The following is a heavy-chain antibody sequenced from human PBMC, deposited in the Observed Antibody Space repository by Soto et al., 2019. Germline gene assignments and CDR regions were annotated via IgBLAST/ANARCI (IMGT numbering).Heavy chain of an antibody. CDR1: GYTFTSYG. CDR3: AAVLPPFDP. D-gene: IGHD6-19*01. J-gene: IGHJ5*02. CDR2: ISAHNGNT. V-gene: IGHV1-18*01. Sequence: QVQLVQSGAEVKKPGASVKVSCKASGYTFTSYGISWVRQAPGQGLEWMGWISAHNGNTNYAQKLQGRVTMTTDTSTSTADMELKSLKSDDTSVYYCAAVLPPFDPWGQGTLITVSS.